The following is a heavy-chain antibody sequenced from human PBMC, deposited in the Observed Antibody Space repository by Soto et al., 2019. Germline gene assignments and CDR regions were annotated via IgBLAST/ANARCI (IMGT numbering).Heavy chain of an antibody. CDR2: INPNSGGT. D-gene: IGHD6-25*01. CDR3: AIDQSPSSGRHVIDV. CDR1: GYTFTDYY. J-gene: IGHJ6*02. Sequence: GASVKVSCKASGYTFTDYYMHWVRQAPGQGLEWMGWINPNSGGTNYAQKFQGRVTMTRDTSISTAYMELNRLRSDDTAVYYCAIDQSPSSGRHVIDVCGQGSTVTVSS. V-gene: IGHV1-2*02.